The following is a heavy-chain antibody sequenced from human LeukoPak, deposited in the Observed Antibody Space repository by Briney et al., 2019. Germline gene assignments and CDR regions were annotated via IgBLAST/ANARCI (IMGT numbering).Heavy chain of an antibody. V-gene: IGHV4-34*01. J-gene: IGHJ4*02. D-gene: IGHD4-17*01. CDR2: INHSGST. CDR1: GGSFSGYY. CDR3: ARDYGDYLRNLDY. Sequence: PSETLSLTCAVYGGSFSGYYWSWIRQPPGKGLEWIGEINHSGSTNYNPSLKSRVTISVDTSKNQFSLKLSSVTAADTAVYYCARDYGDYLRNLDYWGQGTLVTVSS.